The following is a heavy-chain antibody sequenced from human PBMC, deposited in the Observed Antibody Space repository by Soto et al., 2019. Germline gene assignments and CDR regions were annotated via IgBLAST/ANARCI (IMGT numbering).Heavy chain of an antibody. V-gene: IGHV1-8*01. CDR1: GYTFTSYD. Sequence: QVQLVQSGAEVKKPGASVKVSCKASGYTFTSYDINWVRQATGQGLEWMGWMNPNSGNTGYAQKCQGRVPMARNTAMSTAYMELSSLGSEDTALYYCAIVLSWASYYDFWSGYYTYYYYGMDVWGQGTTVTVSS. CDR2: MNPNSGNT. D-gene: IGHD3-3*01. CDR3: AIVLSWASYYDFWSGYYTYYYYGMDV. J-gene: IGHJ6*02.